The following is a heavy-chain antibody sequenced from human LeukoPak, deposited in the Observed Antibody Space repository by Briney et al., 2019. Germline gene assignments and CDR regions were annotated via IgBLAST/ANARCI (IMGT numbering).Heavy chain of an antibody. CDR1: GFTFSTYA. CDR3: ATGLFFYSSGLWDY. J-gene: IGHJ4*02. D-gene: IGHD6-19*01. Sequence: GGSLRLSCAASGFTFSTYALHWVRQVPGKGLEYVSAISSIGGTTYYANSVKGRFTISRDNSKNTLYLQMGSLKPEDTAVYYCATGLFFYSSGLWDYWGQGTLVTVSS. V-gene: IGHV3-64*01. CDR2: ISSIGGTT.